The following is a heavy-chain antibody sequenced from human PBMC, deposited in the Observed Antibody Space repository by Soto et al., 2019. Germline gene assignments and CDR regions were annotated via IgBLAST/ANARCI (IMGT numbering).Heavy chain of an antibody. V-gene: IGHV3-23*01. CDR3: XXXXXXXXXXXXXXXXDS. Sequence: EVQLLESGGGLIQPGGSLRLSCAASGFTFSSXXXXWVRXXXXRRLEWVSTISGGIDTSYHAGSVGGRFSISRDDSKNTVYLQMNNLRAXXXXXXXXXXXXXXXXXXXXXXXXDSXGXGTXVTVSS. CDR1: GFTFSSXX. J-gene: IGHJ5*01. CDR2: ISGGIDTS.